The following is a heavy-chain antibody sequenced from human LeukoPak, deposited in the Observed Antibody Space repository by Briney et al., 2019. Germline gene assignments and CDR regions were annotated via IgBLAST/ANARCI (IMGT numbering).Heavy chain of an antibody. CDR1: GGSISSSSYY. Sequence: SETLPLTCTVSGGSISSSSYYWGWIRQPPGKGLEWIGSIYYSGSTYYNPSLKSRVTISVDTSKNQFSLKLSSVTAADTAVYYCARDLSFDWFPYYFDYWGQGILVTVSS. CDR3: ARDLSFDWFPYYFDY. D-gene: IGHD3-9*01. J-gene: IGHJ4*02. V-gene: IGHV4-39*02. CDR2: IYYSGST.